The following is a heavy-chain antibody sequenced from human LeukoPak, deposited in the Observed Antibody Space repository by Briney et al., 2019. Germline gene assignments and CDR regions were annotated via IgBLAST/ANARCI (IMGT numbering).Heavy chain of an antibody. J-gene: IGHJ4*02. CDR3: AGYYDFWSGLFDY. V-gene: IGHV4-59*01. D-gene: IGHD3-3*01. CDR2: IYYSGST. Sequence: PSETLSLTCTVSGGSISSYYWSWIRQPPGKGLEWIGYIYYSGSTNYNPSLKSRVTISVDTSKNQFSLKLSSVTAADTAVYYCAGYYDFWSGLFDYWGQGTLVTVSS. CDR1: GGSISSYY.